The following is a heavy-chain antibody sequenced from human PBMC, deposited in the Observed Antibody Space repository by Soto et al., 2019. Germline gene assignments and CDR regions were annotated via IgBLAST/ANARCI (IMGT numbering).Heavy chain of an antibody. V-gene: IGHV3-30*18. CDR1: GFTFSSYG. CDR2: ISYDGSNK. J-gene: IGHJ6*02. CDR3: AKGAGPSSSWYIGDYYYYYGMDV. Sequence: PGGSLRLSCAASGFTFSSYGMHWVRQAPGKGLEWVAVISYDGSNKYYADSVKGRFTISRDNSKNTLYPQMNSLRAEDTAVYYCAKGAGPSSSWYIGDYYYYYGMDVWGQGTTVTVS. D-gene: IGHD6-13*01.